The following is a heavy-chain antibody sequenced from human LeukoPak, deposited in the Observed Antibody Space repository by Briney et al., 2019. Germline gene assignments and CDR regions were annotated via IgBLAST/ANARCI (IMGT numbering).Heavy chain of an antibody. CDR1: GYTFTGYY. Sequence: GASVKVSCKASGYTFTGYYMHWVRQAPGQGLEWMGWINPNSGGTNYAQKFQGRVTMTRDTSISTAYMELSRLRSDDAAVYYCARDGTPMIVVAGDWFDPWGQGTLVTVSS. V-gene: IGHV1-2*02. D-gene: IGHD3-22*01. J-gene: IGHJ5*02. CDR3: ARDGTPMIVVAGDWFDP. CDR2: INPNSGGT.